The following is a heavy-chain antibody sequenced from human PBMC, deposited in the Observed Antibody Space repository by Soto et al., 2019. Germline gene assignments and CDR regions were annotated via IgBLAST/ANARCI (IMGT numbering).Heavy chain of an antibody. CDR1: GGSISSYY. CDR2: IYYSGST. J-gene: IGHJ1*01. CDR3: ARDTSSTSLRAEYFQF. Sequence: SETLSLTCTVSGGSISSYYWSWIRQPPGKGLEWIGYIYYSGSTNYNPSHKSRVTISVDTSKNQFSLRLTSVTAADTAVYYCARDTSSTSLRAEYFQFWGQGTQVTVSS. D-gene: IGHD6-13*01. V-gene: IGHV4-59*12.